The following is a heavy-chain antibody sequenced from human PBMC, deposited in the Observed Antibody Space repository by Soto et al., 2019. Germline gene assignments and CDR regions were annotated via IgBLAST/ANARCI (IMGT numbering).Heavy chain of an antibody. CDR1: GFTLSPYW. CDR3: ARDLGGPDY. CDR2: LSSDGFGT. J-gene: IGHJ4*02. Sequence: GGPLSLRYAAAGFTLSPYWMHCVRQAPGRGLEWVARLSSDGFGTAYAESVKGGFLISRDTARNTLFLHMNILRHEDTAVYYCARDLGGPDYCGRGTLGTVYS. V-gene: IGHV3-74*03. D-gene: IGHD3-16*01.